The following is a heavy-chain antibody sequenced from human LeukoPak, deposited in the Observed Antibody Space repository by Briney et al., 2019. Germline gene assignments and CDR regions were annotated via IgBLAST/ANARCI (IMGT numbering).Heavy chain of an antibody. J-gene: IGHJ4*02. CDR3: AKVWQQLEVGSFDY. CDR1: GFTFSTYA. V-gene: IGHV3-23*01. Sequence: PGGSLRLACAASGFTFSTYAMTWVRQAPGEGMEWVSAISGSGGTTYYADSVKGRFTISRDNSKNTLYLQMTSLRAEDTAVYYCAKVWQQLEVGSFDYWGQGTLVTVSS. D-gene: IGHD6-13*01. CDR2: ISGSGGTT.